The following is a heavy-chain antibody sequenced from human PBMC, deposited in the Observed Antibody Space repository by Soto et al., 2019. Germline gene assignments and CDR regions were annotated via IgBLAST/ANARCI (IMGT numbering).Heavy chain of an antibody. CDR1: GGSISSGDYY. D-gene: IGHD4-17*01. CDR2: IYYSGST. CDR3: ARDPDGDYGFDY. V-gene: IGHV4-30-4*01. Sequence: QVQLQESGPGLVKPSQTLSLTCTVSGGSISSGDYYWSWIRQPPGKGLEWIGYIYYSGSTYYNPSLKSRVNISVDTSKRQFSLKLSSVTAADTAVYCCARDPDGDYGFDYWGQGTQVTVSS. J-gene: IGHJ4*02.